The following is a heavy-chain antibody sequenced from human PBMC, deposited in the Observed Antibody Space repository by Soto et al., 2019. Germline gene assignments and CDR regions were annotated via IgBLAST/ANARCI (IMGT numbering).Heavy chain of an antibody. J-gene: IGHJ4*02. V-gene: IGHV5-10-1*01. CDR1: AYSFAGYW. CDR2: IDPSDSQT. Sequence: GESRKISCKGSAYSFAGYWITWVRQKPGKGLEWMGRIDPSDSQTYYSPSFRGHVTISATKSITTVFLQWSSLRASDTAMYYCARQIYDSDTGPNFQYYFDSWGQGTPVTVSS. CDR3: ARQIYDSDTGPNFQYYFDS. D-gene: IGHD3-22*01.